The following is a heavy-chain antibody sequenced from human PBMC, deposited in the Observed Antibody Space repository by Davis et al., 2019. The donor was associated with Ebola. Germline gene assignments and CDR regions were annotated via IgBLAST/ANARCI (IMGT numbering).Heavy chain of an antibody. Sequence: ASVKVSCKASGYTFTGYYMHWVRQAPGQGLEWMGWINPNSGGTNYAQKFQGRVTMTRETSISTAYMELSRLRSDDTAVDYCARVLYYYGSGSPWYFDLWGRGTLVTVSS. V-gene: IGHV1-2*02. J-gene: IGHJ2*01. CDR1: GYTFTGYY. CDR3: ARVLYYYGSGSPWYFDL. D-gene: IGHD3-10*01. CDR2: INPNSGGT.